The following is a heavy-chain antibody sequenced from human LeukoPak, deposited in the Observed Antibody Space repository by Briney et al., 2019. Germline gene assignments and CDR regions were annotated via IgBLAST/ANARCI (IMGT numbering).Heavy chain of an antibody. CDR3: ARIQVQDAFDI. CDR2: IYYNGST. V-gene: IGHV4-39*01. D-gene: IGHD5-18*01. J-gene: IGHJ3*02. Sequence: PSETLSLTCTVSGDSISSSNYHWGWIPQPPAKVPEWDESIYYNGSTYTNPSVKSHVTICVNTSHNQFSLKLTAMTAADKAVYYCARIQVQDAFDIWGQGTMVTVSS. CDR1: GDSISSSNYH.